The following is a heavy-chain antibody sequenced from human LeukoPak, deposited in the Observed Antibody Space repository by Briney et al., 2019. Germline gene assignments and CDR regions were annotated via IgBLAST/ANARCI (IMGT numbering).Heavy chain of an antibody. CDR3: AKRVRGVVMGGYFDS. CDR2: IQNDGTKQ. V-gene: IGHV3-30*02. Sequence: TGGSLRLSCAASGFTFTRYGLHWVRQAPGKGLEWVAFIQNDGTKQWYADSVKGRFTISRDSSKNTMYLQMNSLRAEDTALYYCAKRVRGVVMGGYFDSWGQGTLVIVSS. CDR1: GFTFTRYG. J-gene: IGHJ4*02. D-gene: IGHD3-10*01.